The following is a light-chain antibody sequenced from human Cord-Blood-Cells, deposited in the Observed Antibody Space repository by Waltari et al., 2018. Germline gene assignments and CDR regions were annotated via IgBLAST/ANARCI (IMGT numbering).Light chain of an antibody. CDR2: EVS. CDR3: SSYTSSSTLDVV. J-gene: IGLJ2*01. CDR1: SSYVGGYNY. V-gene: IGLV2-14*01. Sequence: QSALTQPASVSGSPGQSITISCPGTSSYVGGYNYFSWYQQHPGKAPKLMIYEVSNRPSGVSNRFSGSKSGNTASLTISGLQAEDEADYYCSSYTSSSTLDVVFGGGTKLTVL.